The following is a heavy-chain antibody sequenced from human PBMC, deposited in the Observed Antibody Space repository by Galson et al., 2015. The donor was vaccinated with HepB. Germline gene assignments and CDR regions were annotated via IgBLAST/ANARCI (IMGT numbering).Heavy chain of an antibody. CDR2: INAGNGNT. Sequence: SVKVSCKTSGYTFTSYAMHWVRQAPGQRLEWMGWINAGNGNTKYSQKFQGRVTITRDTSASTAYVELSSLRSEDTAVYYCARVVDYGDYRHWFDPWGQGTLVTVSS. CDR1: GYTFTSYA. D-gene: IGHD4-17*01. J-gene: IGHJ5*02. CDR3: ARVVDYGDYRHWFDP. V-gene: IGHV1-3*01.